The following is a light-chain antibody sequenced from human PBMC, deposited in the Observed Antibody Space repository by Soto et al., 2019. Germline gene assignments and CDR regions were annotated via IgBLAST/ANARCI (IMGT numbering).Light chain of an antibody. J-gene: IGKJ1*01. Sequence: DIQMTQSPSTLSASVGDRXXSXXRASQSISSWLAWYQQKPGKAPKLLIYDASSLESGVPSRFSGSGSGTEFTLTISSLQPDDFATYYCQQYNSYSTFGQGTKVDI. CDR2: DAS. CDR3: QQYNSYST. CDR1: QSISSW. V-gene: IGKV1-5*01.